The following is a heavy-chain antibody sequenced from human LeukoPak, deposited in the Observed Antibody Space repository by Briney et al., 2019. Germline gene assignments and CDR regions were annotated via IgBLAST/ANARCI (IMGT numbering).Heavy chain of an antibody. CDR1: GYTFTGYY. Sequence: ASVKVSCKASGYTFTGYYMHWVRQAPGQGLEWMGWINPNSGGTNYAQKFQGRVTMTRDTSISTAYMELSRLRPDDTAVYYGARTYYYGSGRTWFDPWGQGTLVTVSS. V-gene: IGHV1-2*02. CDR2: INPNSGGT. J-gene: IGHJ5*02. CDR3: ARTYYYGSGRTWFDP. D-gene: IGHD3-10*01.